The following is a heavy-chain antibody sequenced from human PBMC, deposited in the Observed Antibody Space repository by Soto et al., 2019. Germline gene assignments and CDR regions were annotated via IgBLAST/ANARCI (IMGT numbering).Heavy chain of an antibody. J-gene: IGHJ4*02. CDR3: ARGGIGWNDDFDY. Sequence: VQLVESGGGLVQPGGSLRLSCAASGFTFSSYWMHWVRQAPGKGLVWVSRINSDGSSTSYADSVKGRFTISRDNAKNTLYLQMNSLRAEDTAVYYCARGGIGWNDDFDYWGQGTLVTVSS. CDR1: GFTFSSYW. CDR2: INSDGSST. D-gene: IGHD1-1*01. V-gene: IGHV3-74*01.